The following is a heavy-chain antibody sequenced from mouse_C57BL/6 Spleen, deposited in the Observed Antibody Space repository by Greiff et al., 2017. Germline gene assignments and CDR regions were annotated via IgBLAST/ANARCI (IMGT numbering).Heavy chain of an antibody. CDR3: ARGGPIGYGTSMDY. D-gene: IGHD1-1*01. Sequence: QVQLQQPGAELVKPGASVKLSCKASGYTFTSYWMHWVKQRPGQGLEWIGMIHPNSGSTNYNEKFKSKATLTVDKSSSTAYMQLSSLTSEDSAVYYCARGGPIGYGTSMDYWGQGTSVTGSS. CDR1: GYTFTSYW. V-gene: IGHV1-64*01. J-gene: IGHJ4*01. CDR2: IHPNSGST.